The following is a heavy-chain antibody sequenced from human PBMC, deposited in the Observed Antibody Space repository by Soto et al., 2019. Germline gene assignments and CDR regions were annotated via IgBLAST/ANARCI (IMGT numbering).Heavy chain of an antibody. CDR3: AKDRCSGGSCRDAFDI. Sequence: EVQLLESGGGLVQPGGSLRLSCAASGFTFSSYAMSWVRQAPGKGLEWVSAISGSGGSTYYADSVKGRFTISRDNSKNTLYLQMNSLRAEDTAVYYCAKDRCSGGSCRDAFDIWGQGTMVTVSS. J-gene: IGHJ3*02. D-gene: IGHD2-15*01. V-gene: IGHV3-23*01. CDR2: ISGSGGST. CDR1: GFTFSSYA.